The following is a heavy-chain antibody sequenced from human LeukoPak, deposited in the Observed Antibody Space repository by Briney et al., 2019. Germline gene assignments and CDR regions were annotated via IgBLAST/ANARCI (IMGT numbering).Heavy chain of an antibody. Sequence: SGTLSLTCAVSGGSISSSNWWSWVRQPPGKGLEWIGEIYHSGSTNYNPSLKSRVTISVDKSKNQFSLKLSSVTAADTAVYYCAKIPAGNYDFWSGYYTTGDYYYMDVWGKGTTVTVSS. CDR1: GGSISSSNW. D-gene: IGHD3-3*01. J-gene: IGHJ6*03. V-gene: IGHV4-4*02. CDR2: IYHSGST. CDR3: AKIPAGNYDFWSGYYTTGDYYYMDV.